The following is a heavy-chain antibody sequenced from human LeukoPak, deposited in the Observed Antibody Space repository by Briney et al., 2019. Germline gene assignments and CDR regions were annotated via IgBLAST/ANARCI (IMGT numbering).Heavy chain of an antibody. D-gene: IGHD3-9*01. CDR1: GYTFTRYA. V-gene: IGHV1-18*01. J-gene: IGHJ5*02. CDR3: ARDVTYYDILTGYYKWFDP. Sequence: PGASVKVSCKASGYTFTRYAISWVRQAPGLGLEWMGWISAYNGKTQYAQKLQGRVTMTTDTSTSTAYMELRSLRSDDTVVYYCARDVTYYDILTGYYKWFDPWGQGTLVTVSS. CDR2: ISAYNGKT.